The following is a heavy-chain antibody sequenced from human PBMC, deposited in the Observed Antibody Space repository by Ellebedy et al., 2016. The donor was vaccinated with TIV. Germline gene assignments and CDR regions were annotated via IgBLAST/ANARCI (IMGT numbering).Heavy chain of an antibody. Sequence: PGGSLRLSCAASGFTFSNYGMNWVRQAPGKGLEWVSYIRSSGDTIYYAGSVEGRFTISRDNAKNSLYLQMNSLRDEDTAVYYCARELSCTDGFCDDYWGQGTLVTVSS. D-gene: IGHD2-8*01. CDR1: GFTFSNYG. CDR2: IRSSGDTI. CDR3: ARELSCTDGFCDDY. J-gene: IGHJ4*02. V-gene: IGHV3-48*02.